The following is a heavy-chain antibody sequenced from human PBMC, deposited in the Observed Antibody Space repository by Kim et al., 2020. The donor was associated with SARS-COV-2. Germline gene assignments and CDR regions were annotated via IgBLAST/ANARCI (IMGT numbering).Heavy chain of an antibody. Sequence: ASVKVSCKASGYTFTSYAMHWVRQAPGQRLEWMGWINAGNGNTKYSQKFQGRVTITRDTSASTAYMELSSLRSEDTAVYYCARVLGGFGDYYYYGMDVWGQGTTVTVSS. CDR2: INAGNGNT. V-gene: IGHV1-3*01. CDR3: ARVLGGFGDYYYYGMDV. D-gene: IGHD3-10*01. J-gene: IGHJ6*02. CDR1: GYTFTSYA.